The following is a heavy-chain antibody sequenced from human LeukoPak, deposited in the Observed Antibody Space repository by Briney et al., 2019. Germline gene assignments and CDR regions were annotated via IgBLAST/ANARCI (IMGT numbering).Heavy chain of an antibody. J-gene: IGHJ4*02. Sequence: AGGSLRLSCAASGFTFSSYAMHWVRQAPGKGLEWVAVISYDGSNKYYADSVKGRFTISRDDSKNTLYLQMNSLRAEDTAVYYCARPAGGSGPFDYWGQGTLVTVSS. V-gene: IGHV3-30*04. CDR3: ARPAGGSGPFDY. CDR2: ISYDGSNK. CDR1: GFTFSSYA. D-gene: IGHD6-19*01.